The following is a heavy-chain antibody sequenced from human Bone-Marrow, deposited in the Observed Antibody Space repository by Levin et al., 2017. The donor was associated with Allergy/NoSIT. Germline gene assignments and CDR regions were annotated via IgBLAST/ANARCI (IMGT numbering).Heavy chain of an antibody. CDR1: GFSLSTSNMG. CDR3: SRITRGPAPPNWGGVDF. D-gene: IGHD7-27*01. V-gene: IGHV2-26*01. CDR2: LFSHDEY. J-gene: IGHJ4*02. Sequence: SGPTLVKPPETLTLTCTVSGFSLSTSNMGVSWFRQPPGKALEWLAHLFSHDEYSYRTSLMSRPTISKDTPKSQVFLTMTNMDPMDTATYYCSRITRGPAPPNWGGVDFWGQGTLVTVSS.